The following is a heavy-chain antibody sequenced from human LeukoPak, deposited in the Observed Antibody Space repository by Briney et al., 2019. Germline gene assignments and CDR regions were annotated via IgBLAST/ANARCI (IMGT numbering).Heavy chain of an antibody. J-gene: IGHJ3*02. CDR3: ARGVIVVVPAAHEAGAFDI. CDR1: GGTFSSYA. Sequence: SVKVSCKASGGTFSSYAISWVRQAPGQGLEWMGGIIPIFGTANYAQKFQGRVTITTDESTSTAYMELSSLRSEDTAVYYCARGVIVVVPAAHEAGAFDIWGQGTMVTVSS. CDR2: IIPIFGTA. V-gene: IGHV1-69*05. D-gene: IGHD2-2*01.